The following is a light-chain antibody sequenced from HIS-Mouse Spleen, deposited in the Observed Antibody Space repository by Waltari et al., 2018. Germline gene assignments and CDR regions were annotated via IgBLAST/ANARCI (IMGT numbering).Light chain of an antibody. Sequence: SYELTQPPSVSVSPGQTARITCSGDALPKKYAYWYQQKPGQAPVLVIYKDIERPSGIPERFSGSSSGTTVTLTISGVQAEDEADYYCQSADSSGTYVFGGGTKLTVL. CDR3: QSADSSGTYV. J-gene: IGLJ2*01. CDR1: ALPKKY. CDR2: KDI. V-gene: IGLV3-25*03.